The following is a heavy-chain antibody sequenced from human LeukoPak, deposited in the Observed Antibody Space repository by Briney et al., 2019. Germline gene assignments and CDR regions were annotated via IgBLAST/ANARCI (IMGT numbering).Heavy chain of an antibody. CDR1: GGSISSYY. CDR2: IYCSGST. V-gene: IGHV4-59*01. J-gene: IGHJ4*02. CDR3: AREGGGGEEFDY. D-gene: IGHD2-21*01. Sequence: SETLSLTCTVSGGSISSYYWSWIRQPPGKGLEWIGYIYCSGSTNYNPSLKSRVTISVDTSKNQFSLKLSSVTAADTAVYYCAREGGGGEEFDYWGQGTLVTVSS.